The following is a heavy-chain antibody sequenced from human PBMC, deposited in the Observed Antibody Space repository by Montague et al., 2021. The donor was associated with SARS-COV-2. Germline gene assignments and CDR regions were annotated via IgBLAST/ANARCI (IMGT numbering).Heavy chain of an antibody. CDR2: SHHSGST. J-gene: IGHJ4*02. D-gene: IGHD4-23*01. Sequence: SETLSLTCTVSGGSITAYYWSWIRQPPGKGLEFVGHSHHSGSTSYHFAHRSQVTISLATSKNQFSLALRSMTAADTAVYYCARGGGGFALDYWGQGTLVTVSS. CDR1: GGSITAYY. V-gene: IGHV4-59*01. CDR3: ARGGGGFALDY.